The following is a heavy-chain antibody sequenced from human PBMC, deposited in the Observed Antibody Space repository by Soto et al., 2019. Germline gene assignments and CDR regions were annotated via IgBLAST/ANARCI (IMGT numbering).Heavy chain of an antibody. V-gene: IGHV4-31*03. Sequence: QVQLQESGPGLVKPSQTLSLTCTVSGGSISSVGYTGSWFGQPPGKGREWIGYIYYSGSTYYNPSLKSRVTISVDTSKNQFSLKLSSVTAADTAVYYCARWVGATSFDYWGQGTLVTVSS. CDR3: ARWVGATSFDY. D-gene: IGHD1-26*01. J-gene: IGHJ4*02. CDR1: GGSISSVGYT. CDR2: IYYSGST.